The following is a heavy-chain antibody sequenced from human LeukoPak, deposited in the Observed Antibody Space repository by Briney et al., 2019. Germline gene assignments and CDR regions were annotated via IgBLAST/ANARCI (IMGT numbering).Heavy chain of an antibody. V-gene: IGHV3-53*01. CDR1: GFTVSSNY. CDR3: ARHGDYYDSSGYPLDY. CDR2: IYSGGST. J-gene: IGHJ4*02. D-gene: IGHD3-22*01. Sequence: GGSLRLSCAASGFTVSSNYMSWVRQAPGKGLEWVSVIYSGGSTYYADSVKGRFTISRDNSKNTLYLQMNSLRAEDTAVYYCARHGDYYDSSGYPLDYWGQGTLVTVSS.